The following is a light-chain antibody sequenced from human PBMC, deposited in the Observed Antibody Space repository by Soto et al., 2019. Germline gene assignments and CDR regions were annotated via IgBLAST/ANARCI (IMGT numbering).Light chain of an antibody. J-gene: IGLJ2*01. CDR3: LLYYRGAKLV. Sequence: QTVVTQEPSLTVSPGGTVTLTCASSTGAVTSGYYPNWFQQKPGQAPRALIYSTSNKNSWTPARFSGSLLGGKAALTLSGVQPEDEAEYYCLLYYRGAKLVFGGGTKLTVL. CDR1: TGAVTSGYY. V-gene: IGLV7-43*01. CDR2: STS.